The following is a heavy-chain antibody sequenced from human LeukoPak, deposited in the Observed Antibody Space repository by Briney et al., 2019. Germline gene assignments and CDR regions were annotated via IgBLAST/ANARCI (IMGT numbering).Heavy chain of an antibody. D-gene: IGHD2-2*01. V-gene: IGHV4-39*01. Sequence: SETLSLTCTVSGGSISSSSYYWGWIRQPPGKGLEWIGSIYYSGSTYYNPSLKSRVTISVDTSKNQFSLKLSSVTAADTAVYYCYCSSTSPGYYGMDVWGQGTTVTVSS. CDR2: IYYSGST. J-gene: IGHJ6*02. CDR3: YCSSTSPGYYGMDV. CDR1: GGSISSSSYY.